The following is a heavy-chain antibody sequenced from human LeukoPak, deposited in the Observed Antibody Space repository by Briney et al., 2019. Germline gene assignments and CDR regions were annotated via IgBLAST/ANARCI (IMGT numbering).Heavy chain of an antibody. CDR3: ARDPRFGDF. V-gene: IGHV3-48*02. J-gene: IGHJ4*02. CDR1: GLRFRTYN. CDR2: ISGGNGII. Sequence: GVSLRLSCTASGLRFRTYNMTWLPQATGRGREWGSYISGGNGIIHYADYVTGRFPVSRDNAKNSLFLEMNRLRDEDTAVYYCARDPRFGDFWGEGSLVTVFS. D-gene: IGHD3-10*01.